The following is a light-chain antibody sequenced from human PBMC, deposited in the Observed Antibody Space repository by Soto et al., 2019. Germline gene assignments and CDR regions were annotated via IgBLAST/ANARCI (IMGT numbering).Light chain of an antibody. V-gene: IGKV1-27*01. CDR2: AAS. Sequence: DVQMTQSPSSLSASVGDRVTITCRASQGISNYLAWYQQKSGKVPRLLIYAASTLQSGVPSRFSGSGSGSDFPLTISSLQPEDVATYYCQRYDSAPRTFGPGTKVDIK. CDR1: QGISNY. J-gene: IGKJ3*01. CDR3: QRYDSAPRT.